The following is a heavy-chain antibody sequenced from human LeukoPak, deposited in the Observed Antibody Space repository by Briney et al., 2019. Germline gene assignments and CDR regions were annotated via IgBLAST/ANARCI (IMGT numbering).Heavy chain of an antibody. D-gene: IGHD3-10*01. J-gene: IGHJ4*02. V-gene: IGHV5-51*01. CDR3: ARSSVLWFGELLPIYFDY. CDR2: IYPGDSDT. Sequence: GESLKISCKGSGYSFTSYWIGWVRQMPGKGLEWMGIIYPGDSDTRYSPSFQGRVTISADKSISTAYLQWSSLKASDTAMYYCARSSVLWFGELLPIYFDYWGQGTLVTVSS. CDR1: GYSFTSYW.